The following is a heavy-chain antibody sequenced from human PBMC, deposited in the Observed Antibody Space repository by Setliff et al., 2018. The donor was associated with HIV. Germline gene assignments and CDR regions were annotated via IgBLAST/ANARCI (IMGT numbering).Heavy chain of an antibody. D-gene: IGHD3-10*01. J-gene: IGHJ6*02. CDR3: ARPGSSSYYYAMDV. CDR1: GYSISSGYY. Sequence: SETLSLTCTVSGYSISSGYYWGWIRQPPGKGLEWIGSIYHSGSTYYNPSLKSRVTISVDTSQNLFSLRLRSVTAADTGVYYCARPGSSSYYYAMDVWGLGTTVTVSS. CDR2: IYHSGST. V-gene: IGHV4-38-2*02.